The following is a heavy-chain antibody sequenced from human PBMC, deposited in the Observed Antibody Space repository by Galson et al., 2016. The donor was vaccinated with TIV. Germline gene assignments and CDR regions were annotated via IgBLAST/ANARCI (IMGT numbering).Heavy chain of an antibody. D-gene: IGHD1-26*01. CDR1: GFSVSDDC. J-gene: IGHJ3*02. V-gene: IGHV3-11*04. CDR3: ARDWGGGVLGATGAFDI. Sequence: SLRLSCAASGFSVSDDCMSWVRQAPGKGLEWVSYISSSGSTRYYGDSVKGRFTISRDNAKKSLYLQMNSLRAEDTAVYYCARDWGGGVLGATGAFDIWGQGTTVTVSS. CDR2: ISSSGSTR.